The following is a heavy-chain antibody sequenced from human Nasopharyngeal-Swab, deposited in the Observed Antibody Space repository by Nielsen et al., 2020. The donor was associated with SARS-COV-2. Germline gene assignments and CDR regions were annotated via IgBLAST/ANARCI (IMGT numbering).Heavy chain of an antibody. Sequence: ETLSLTCTVSGGSISHYYWSWIRLPPGKGLEWIGYIYYSGSTNYNPSLKSRVTISVDTSKNQFSLKLSSVTAADTAVYYCARVGVAVAGAYNWFDPWGQGTLVTVSS. CDR1: GGSISHYY. D-gene: IGHD6-19*01. CDR2: IYYSGST. V-gene: IGHV4-59*01. CDR3: ARVGVAVAGAYNWFDP. J-gene: IGHJ5*02.